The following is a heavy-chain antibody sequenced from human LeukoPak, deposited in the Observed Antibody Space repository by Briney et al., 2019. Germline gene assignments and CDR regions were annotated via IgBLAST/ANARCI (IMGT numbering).Heavy chain of an antibody. V-gene: IGHV1-2*02. CDR1: GYTFTGYY. D-gene: IGHD4-17*01. CDR3: ARDNGDYWFDY. Sequence: GASVKVSCKASGYTFTGYYMHWVWQAPGQGLEWMGWINPNSGGTNYAQKFQGRVTMTRDTSISTAYMELTRLRSDDTAVYYCARDNGDYWFDYWGQGTLVTVSS. J-gene: IGHJ4*02. CDR2: INPNSGGT.